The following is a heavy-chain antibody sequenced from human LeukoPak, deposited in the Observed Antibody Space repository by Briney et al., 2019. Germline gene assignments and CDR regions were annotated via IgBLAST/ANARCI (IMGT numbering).Heavy chain of an antibody. V-gene: IGHV4-34*01. CDR2: INHSGST. CDR1: GGSFSGYY. Sequence: PSETLSLTCAVYGGSFSGYYWSWIRQPAGKGLEWIGEINHSGSTNYNPSLKSRVTISVDTSKTQFSLKLSSVTAADTAVYYCARGSLLGYCSSTSCWTHYYFDYWGQGTLVTVSS. J-gene: IGHJ4*02. D-gene: IGHD2-2*01. CDR3: ARGSLLGYCSSTSCWTHYYFDY.